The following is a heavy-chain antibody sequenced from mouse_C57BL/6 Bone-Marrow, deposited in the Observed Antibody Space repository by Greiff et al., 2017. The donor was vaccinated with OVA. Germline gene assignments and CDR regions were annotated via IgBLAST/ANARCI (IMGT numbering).Heavy chain of an antibody. CDR2: INPNNGGT. D-gene: IGHD4-1*01. CDR3: ARGDWDADY. J-gene: IGHJ2*01. CDR1: GYTFTDYY. Sequence: VQLQQSGPELVKPGASVKISCKASGYTFTDYYMNWVKQSHGKSLEWIGDINPNNGGTSYNQKFKGKATLTVDKSSSTAYMELRSLTSEDSAVYDCARGDWDADYWGQGTTLTVSS. V-gene: IGHV1-26*01.